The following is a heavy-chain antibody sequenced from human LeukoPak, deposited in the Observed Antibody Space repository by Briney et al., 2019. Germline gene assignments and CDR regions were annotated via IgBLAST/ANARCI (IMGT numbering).Heavy chain of an antibody. V-gene: IGHV4-34*01. J-gene: IGHJ4*02. CDR3: ARGRRLLRYLGY. CDR2: INHSGST. D-gene: IGHD2-21*02. Sequence: SETLSLTCAVYGGSFSGYYWSWIRQPPGKGLEWIGEINHSGSTNYNPSLKSRVTISVDTSKNQFSLKLSSVTAADTAVYYCARGRRLLRYLGYWGQGTLVTVSS. CDR1: GGSFSGYY.